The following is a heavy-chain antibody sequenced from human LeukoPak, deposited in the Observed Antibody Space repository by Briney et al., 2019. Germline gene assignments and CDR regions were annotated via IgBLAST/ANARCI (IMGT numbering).Heavy chain of an antibody. D-gene: IGHD3-3*01. J-gene: IGHJ6*03. CDR1: GGSISSGDYY. Sequence: SETLSLTCTVSGGSISSGDYYWSWIRQPPGKGLEWIGYIYYSGSTYYNPSLKSRVTISVDTSKNQFSLKLSSVTAADTAVYYCAREGGVRVWSGPLEDYYYMDVWGKGTTVTVSS. V-gene: IGHV4-30-4*08. CDR2: IYYSGST. CDR3: AREGGVRVWSGPLEDYYYMDV.